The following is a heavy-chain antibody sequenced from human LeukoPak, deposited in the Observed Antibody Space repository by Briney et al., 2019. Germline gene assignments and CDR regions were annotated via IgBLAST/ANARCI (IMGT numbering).Heavy chain of an antibody. J-gene: IGHJ4*02. CDR1: GGSISSYY. CDR3: ARHDSGSYRHFDY. V-gene: IGHV4-59*08. CDR2: IYYSGST. D-gene: IGHD1-26*01. Sequence: PSETLSLTCTVSGGSISSYYWSWIRQPPGKGLEWIGYIYYSGSTNYNPFLKSRVTISVDTSKNQFSLKLSSVTAADTAVYYCARHDSGSYRHFDYWGQGTLVTVSS.